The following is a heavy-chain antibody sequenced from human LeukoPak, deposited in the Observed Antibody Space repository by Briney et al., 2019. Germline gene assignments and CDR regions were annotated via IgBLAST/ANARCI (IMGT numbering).Heavy chain of an antibody. V-gene: IGHV1-18*01. CDR3: ARDYCSSTSCYMYNWFDP. CDR2: ISAYNGNT. Sequence: ASVKVSCKASGYTLTSYGISWVRQAPGQGLEWMGWISAYNGNTNYAQKLQGRVTMTTDTSTSTAYMELRSLRSDDTAVYYCARDYCSSTSCYMYNWFDPWGQGTLVTVSS. J-gene: IGHJ5*02. D-gene: IGHD2-2*02. CDR1: GYTLTSYG.